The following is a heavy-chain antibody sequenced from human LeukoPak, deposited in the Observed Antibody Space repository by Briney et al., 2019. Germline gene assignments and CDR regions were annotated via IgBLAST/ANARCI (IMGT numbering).Heavy chain of an antibody. J-gene: IGHJ5*02. D-gene: IGHD4-17*01. V-gene: IGHV4-59*05. Sequence: SETLSLTCSVSGGSISNYFWTWIRQPPGKGLEWIGSIYYSGSTYYNPSLKSRVTISVDTSKNQFSLKLSSVTAADTAVYYCASTTVTGNWFDPWGQGTLVTVSS. CDR2: IYYSGST. CDR1: GGSISNYF. CDR3: ASTTVTGNWFDP.